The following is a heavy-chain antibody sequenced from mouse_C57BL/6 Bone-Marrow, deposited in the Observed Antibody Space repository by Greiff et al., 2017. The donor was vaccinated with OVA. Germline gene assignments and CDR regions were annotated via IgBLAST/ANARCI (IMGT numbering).Heavy chain of an antibody. Sequence: EVKLMESGGDLVKPGGSLKLSCAASGFTFSSYGMSWVRQTPDKRLEWVATISSGGSYTYYPASVKGRFTISRDNAKNTLYLQMSSLKSEDTAMYYCARHHYFDYWGQGTTLTVSS. V-gene: IGHV5-6*01. J-gene: IGHJ2*01. CDR3: ARHHYFDY. CDR2: ISSGGSYT. CDR1: GFTFSSYG.